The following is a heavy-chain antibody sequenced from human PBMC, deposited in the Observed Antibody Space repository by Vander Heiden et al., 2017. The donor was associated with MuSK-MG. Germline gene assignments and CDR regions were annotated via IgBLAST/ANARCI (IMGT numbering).Heavy chain of an antibody. CDR1: GFTFGDYA. J-gene: IGHJ5*01. D-gene: IGHD1-1*01. CDR3: AKDLRRFNWNDVASGIDS. Sequence: VQLVGSGGGLVQPGRSLRLSCAASGFTFGDYAMYWVRQAPGKGLEGVSGLNWNSGSRAYADSVEGRFTISRDNAKNSLYLQMNSLKTEDTALYYCAKDLRRFNWNDVASGIDSWGQGTLVTVSS. CDR2: LNWNSGSR. V-gene: IGHV3-9*01.